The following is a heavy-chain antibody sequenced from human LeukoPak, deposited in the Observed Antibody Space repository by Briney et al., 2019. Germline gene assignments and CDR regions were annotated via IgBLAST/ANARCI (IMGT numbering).Heavy chain of an antibody. V-gene: IGHV3-21*01. CDR2: ISSSSSYI. D-gene: IGHD3-9*01. J-gene: IGHJ4*02. CDR3: ARGHYDILTASYKWTPDY. Sequence: GGSLRLSCAASGFTFSSYSMNWVRQAPGKGLEWVSSISSSSSYIYYADSVKGRFTISRDNAKNSLYLQMNSLRAEDTAVYYCARGHYDILTASYKWTPDYWGQGILVTVSS. CDR1: GFTFSSYS.